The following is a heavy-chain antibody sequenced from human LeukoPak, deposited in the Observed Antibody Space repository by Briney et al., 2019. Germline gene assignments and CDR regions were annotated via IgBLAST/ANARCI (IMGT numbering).Heavy chain of an antibody. CDR2: INPSGGST. CDR1: GYTFTSYY. V-gene: IGHV1-46*01. Sequence: ASVKVSCKASGYTFTSYYMHWVRQAPGQGLEWMGIINPSGGSTSYAQKFQGRVTMTTDTSTSTAYMELRSLRSDDTAVYYCARDGSDFGLYYFDYWGQGTLVTVSS. D-gene: IGHD1-26*01. J-gene: IGHJ4*02. CDR3: ARDGSDFGLYYFDY.